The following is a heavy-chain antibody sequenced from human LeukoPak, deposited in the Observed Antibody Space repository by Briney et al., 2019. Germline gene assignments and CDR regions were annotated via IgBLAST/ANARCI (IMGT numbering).Heavy chain of an antibody. J-gene: IGHJ4*02. CDR2: ISWNSGSI. D-gene: IGHD5-18*01. Sequence: GGSLRLSCAASGFTFSSYGMNWVRQAPGKGLEWVSGISWNSGSIGYADSVKGRFTISRDNTKNTLHLQMNSLRAEDTAVYYCAGGGYTYGLYWGQGDLVTVSS. CDR1: GFTFSSYG. CDR3: AGGGYTYGLY. V-gene: IGHV3-20*04.